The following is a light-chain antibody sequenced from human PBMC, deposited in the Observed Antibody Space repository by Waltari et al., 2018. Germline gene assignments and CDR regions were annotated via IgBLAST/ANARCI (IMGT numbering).Light chain of an antibody. CDR2: DVS. CDR1: SSDVGGYNY. CDR3: SSYTSSSTHVV. Sequence: QSALTQPASVSGSPGQSITISCTGTSSDVGGYNYVSWYQQHPGKAPNLMIYDVSNRPPGVSNRFSGSKSGNTASLTSSGLQAEDEADYYCSSYTSSSTHVVFGGGTKLTVL. V-gene: IGLV2-14*03. J-gene: IGLJ2*01.